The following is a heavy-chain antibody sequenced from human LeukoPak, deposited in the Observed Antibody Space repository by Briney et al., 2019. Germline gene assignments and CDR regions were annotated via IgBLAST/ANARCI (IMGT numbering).Heavy chain of an antibody. CDR3: ARSASGSQYYFDY. CDR1: GYSFTSYW. J-gene: IGHJ4*02. CDR2: IYPGDSDT. Sequence: GESLKISCQGSGYSFTSYWIGWVRQMPEKGLEWMGIIYPGDSDTRYSPSFQGQVTISVDKSSSTAYPQWSSLKASDTAMYYCARSASGSQYYFDYWGQGTLVAVSS. D-gene: IGHD1-26*01. V-gene: IGHV5-51*01.